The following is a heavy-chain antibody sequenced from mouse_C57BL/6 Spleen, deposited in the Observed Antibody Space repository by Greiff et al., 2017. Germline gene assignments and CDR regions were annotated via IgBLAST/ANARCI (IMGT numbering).Heavy chain of an antibody. Sequence: VQLQQPGAELVMPGASVKLSCKASGYTFTRYWMHWVKQRPGPGLEWIGEIDPSDSYTNYNQQFKGKSTLTVDKSSSTAYMQLSSLTSEDSAFYYCARKSYYGSSYWYFDGWGTGTTVTVSS. J-gene: IGHJ1*03. D-gene: IGHD1-1*01. V-gene: IGHV1-69*01. CDR3: ARKSYYGSSYWYFDG. CDR1: GYTFTRYW. CDR2: IDPSDSYT.